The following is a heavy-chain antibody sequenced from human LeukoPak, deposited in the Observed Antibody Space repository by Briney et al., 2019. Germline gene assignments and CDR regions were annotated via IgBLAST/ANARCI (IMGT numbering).Heavy chain of an antibody. J-gene: IGHJ3*02. CDR3: ARGPPVVQARLDAFDI. CDR1: GYTFTSYD. CDR2: MNPNSGNT. D-gene: IGHD2-2*01. Sequence: ASVKVSCKASGYTFTSYDINWVRQATGQGLEWMGWMNPNSGNTGYVQKFQGRVTMTRNTSISTAYMELSSLRSEDTAVYYCARGPPVVQARLDAFDIWGQGTMVTVSS. V-gene: IGHV1-8*01.